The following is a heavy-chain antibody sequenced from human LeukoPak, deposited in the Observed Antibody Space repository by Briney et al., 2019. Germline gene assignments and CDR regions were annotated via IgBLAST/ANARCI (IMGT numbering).Heavy chain of an antibody. J-gene: IGHJ6*02. CDR1: GFTFNSYN. CDR2: ISSDTNYI. D-gene: IGHD1-1*01. Sequence: GALRLSCAASGFTFNSYNMNWVRQAPGKGLEWVSSISSDTNYIYYADSVKGRFTITRDNTKNSLYLQMNSLRAEDTAVYFCARGPPRVRADVWGQGTTVTVSS. V-gene: IGHV3-21*01. CDR3: ARGPPRVRADV.